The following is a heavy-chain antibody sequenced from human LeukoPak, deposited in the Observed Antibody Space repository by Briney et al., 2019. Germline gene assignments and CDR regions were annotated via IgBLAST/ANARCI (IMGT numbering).Heavy chain of an antibody. V-gene: IGHV4-4*02. CDR2: IYHSGST. J-gene: IGHJ1*01. CDR3: ARAEYSSSWTQYFQH. CDR1: GGSISSSNW. D-gene: IGHD6-13*01. Sequence: SETLSLTCAVSGGSISSSNWWSWVRQPPGKGLEWIGEIYHSGSTNYNPSLKSRVTISVDKSKNQSSLKLSSVTAADTAVYYCARAEYSSSWTQYFQHWGQGTLVTVSS.